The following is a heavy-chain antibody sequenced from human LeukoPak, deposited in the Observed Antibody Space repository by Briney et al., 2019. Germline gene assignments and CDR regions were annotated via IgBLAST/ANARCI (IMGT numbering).Heavy chain of an antibody. CDR2: IYHSGST. D-gene: IGHD3-22*01. J-gene: IGHJ4*02. Sequence: SETLSLTCAVSGGSISSGGYSWSWIRQPPGNGLEWIGYIYHSGSTYCNPSLKSRVTISVDRSKNQFSLKLSSVTAADTAVYYCARGPYYYDSSGYYGPFDYWGQGTLVTVSS. CDR1: GGSISSGGYS. V-gene: IGHV4-30-2*01. CDR3: ARGPYYYDSSGYYGPFDY.